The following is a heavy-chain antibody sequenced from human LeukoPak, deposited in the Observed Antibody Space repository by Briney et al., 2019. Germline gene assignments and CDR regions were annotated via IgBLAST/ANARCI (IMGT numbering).Heavy chain of an antibody. CDR2: ISGSADST. J-gene: IGHJ4*02. Sequence: GGSLRLSCAASGFTFSTYDMTWIRQAPGEGLEWVSAISGSADSTYYADSVKGRFTISGDNSKNTLNLQMNSLRAEDTAVYYCAKVGDPTYYYGSGSYCDYWGQGTLVTVSS. D-gene: IGHD3-10*01. V-gene: IGHV3-23*01. CDR3: AKVGDPTYYYGSGSYCDY. CDR1: GFTFSTYD.